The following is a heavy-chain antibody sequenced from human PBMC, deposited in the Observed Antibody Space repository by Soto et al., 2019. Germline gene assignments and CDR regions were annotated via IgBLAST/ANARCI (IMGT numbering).Heavy chain of an antibody. CDR1: GYTFTSYY. J-gene: IGHJ5*02. CDR2: INPSGGST. Sequence: ASVKVSCKASGYTFTSYYMHWVRQAPGQGLEWMGIINPSGGSTSYAQKFQGRVTMTRDTSTSTVYMELSSLRSGDTAVYYCARSKPYGDYVSGWFDPWGQGTLVTVSS. D-gene: IGHD4-17*01. V-gene: IGHV1-46*01. CDR3: ARSKPYGDYVSGWFDP.